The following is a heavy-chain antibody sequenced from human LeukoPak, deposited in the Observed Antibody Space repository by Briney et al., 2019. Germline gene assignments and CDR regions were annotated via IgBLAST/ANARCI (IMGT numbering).Heavy chain of an antibody. V-gene: IGHV3-7*01. CDR3: ARETDSTLFDY. CDR2: IKQDGSEK. J-gene: IGHJ4*02. D-gene: IGHD2-2*01. CDR1: GFTFSSRDW. Sequence: GGSLRLSCVASGFTFSSRDWMTWVREAPGKGLEWVANIKQDGSEKNYVDSVKGRFTISRDNAKNSVDLQMNSLRVEDTAVYYCARETDSTLFDYWGQGTLVTVSS.